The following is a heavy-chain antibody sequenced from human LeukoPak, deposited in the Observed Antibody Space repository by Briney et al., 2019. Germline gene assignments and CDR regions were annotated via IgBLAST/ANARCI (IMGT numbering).Heavy chain of an antibody. CDR2: ILDTGST. CDR1: GDSLRGYF. J-gene: IGHJ4*02. D-gene: IGHD2-21*02. V-gene: IGHV4-59*01. CDR3: ASESGVSATFLDY. Sequence: SETLSLTCTVSGDSLRGYFWTWIRQPPGKELEWLGYILDTGSTNIHPSLRSRVTLSIAMSINQCSLILSSVTAADTAVYFCASESGVSATFLDYWGQGILVTVSS.